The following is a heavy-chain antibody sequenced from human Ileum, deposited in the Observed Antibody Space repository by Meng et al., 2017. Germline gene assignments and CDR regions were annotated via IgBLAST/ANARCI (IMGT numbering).Heavy chain of an antibody. D-gene: IGHD3-9*01. J-gene: IGHJ4*02. Sequence: GESLKISCAASGFTFSSYWMSWVRQAPRKGLEWVANIKQDGSEKYYVDSVKGRFTISRDNAKNSLYLQMNSLRAEDTAVYYCARDRSDYDILTGSNRGFDYWGQGTLVTVSS. CDR1: GFTFSSYW. CDR3: ARDRSDYDILTGSNRGFDY. CDR2: IKQDGSEK. V-gene: IGHV3-7*01.